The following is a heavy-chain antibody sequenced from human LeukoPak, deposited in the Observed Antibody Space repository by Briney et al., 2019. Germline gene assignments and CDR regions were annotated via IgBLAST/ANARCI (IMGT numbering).Heavy chain of an antibody. CDR1: GFTFSSYG. CDR3: AKAGIQLWPGVQDY. CDR2: IRYDGSNK. D-gene: IGHD5-18*01. V-gene: IGHV3-30*02. Sequence: GGSLRLSCAASGFTFSSYGIHSVRQAPGKGLEWVAFIRYDGSNKYYADSVKGRFTISRDNSKNTLYLQMNSLRAEDTAVYYCAKAGIQLWPGVQDYWGQGTLVTVSS. J-gene: IGHJ4*02.